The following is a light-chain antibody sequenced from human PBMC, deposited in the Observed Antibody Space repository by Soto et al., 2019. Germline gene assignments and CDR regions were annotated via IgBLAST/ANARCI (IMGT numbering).Light chain of an antibody. J-gene: IGLJ2*01. Sequence: QSVLTQSASVSGSPGQSIAISCTGSSSDVGGYNYVSWYQQHSGKAPKLMIYDVSSRPSGVSDRFSGSKSGNTASLTISGLQAEDEAEYYCSSYTSSSTVIFGGGTKLTVL. CDR3: SSYTSSSTVI. CDR2: DVS. CDR1: SSDVGGYNY. V-gene: IGLV2-14*03.